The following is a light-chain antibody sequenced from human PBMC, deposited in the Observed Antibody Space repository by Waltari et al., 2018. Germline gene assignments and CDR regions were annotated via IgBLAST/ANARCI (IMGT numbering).Light chain of an antibody. V-gene: IGLV2-23*01. CDR2: EGN. J-gene: IGLJ3*02. Sequence: QSALTQPTSVSGPPAQSITISCTGTSRDFGPYTFSSWYQQTPGKAPNLMIYEGNKRPSGVSNRFSGSKAGNTASLTISGLQAEDEADYYCYSYAGSGTWVFGGGTKLTVL. CDR3: YSYAGSGTWV. CDR1: SRDFGPYTF.